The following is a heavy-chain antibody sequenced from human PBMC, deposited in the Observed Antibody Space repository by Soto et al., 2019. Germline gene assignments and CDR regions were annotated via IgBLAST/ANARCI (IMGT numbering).Heavy chain of an antibody. V-gene: IGHV3-21*06. Sequence: VPLVESGGGLVKPGGSLRLSCAASGFTFRSYNMNWVRQAPGKGLEWVSFISGSSSSIYYGDSVKGRFTISRDNAENSLYLQMNSLRPEDTAVYYCARVGLWFGDRQLMLDVGGQGATVTVSS. CDR3: ARVGLWFGDRQLMLDV. J-gene: IGHJ6*02. D-gene: IGHD3-10*01. CDR1: GFTFRSYN. CDR2: ISGSSSSI.